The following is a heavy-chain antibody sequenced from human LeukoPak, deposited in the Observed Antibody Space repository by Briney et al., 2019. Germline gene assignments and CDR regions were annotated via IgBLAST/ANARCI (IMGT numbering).Heavy chain of an antibody. J-gene: IGHJ4*02. V-gene: IGHV3-48*03. CDR1: GFTFSSYE. D-gene: IGHD6-19*01. CDR3: ARDPSSAWYFDY. Sequence: AGGSLRLSCAASGFTFSSYEMNWVRQAPGKGLEWVSYISSSGSTIYYADSVKGRFTISRDNAKNSLYLQMNSLRAEDTAVYYCARDPSSAWYFDYWGQGTLVTVSS. CDR2: ISSSGSTI.